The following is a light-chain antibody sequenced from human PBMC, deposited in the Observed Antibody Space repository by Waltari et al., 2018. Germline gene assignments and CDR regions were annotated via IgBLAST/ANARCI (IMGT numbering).Light chain of an antibody. CDR2: DAS. CDR3: QHGNTFPLT. J-gene: IGKJ4*01. CDR1: QDISRW. V-gene: IGKV1-12*01. Sequence: DIQMTQSPSSVSASVGDRVIITFRASQDISRWLAWYQQTPGKAPKFLIDDASTLQSGVPARFSGTGSGTEFTLTISSLQPEDFATYYCQHGNTFPLTFGGGTKVEIK.